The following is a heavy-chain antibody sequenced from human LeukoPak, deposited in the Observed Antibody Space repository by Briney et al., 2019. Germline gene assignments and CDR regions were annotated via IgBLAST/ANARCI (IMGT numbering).Heavy chain of an antibody. Sequence: QSGGSLRLSCVVSGINFADYAMHWVRQPPGKGLEWVSLISADGGSTFSADSVKGRFSISRDNSKNSVYLQMNSLRSEDTAMYYCAKESGKFDYWGQGTLVAVSS. J-gene: IGHJ4*02. CDR2: ISADGGST. CDR3: AKESGKFDY. V-gene: IGHV3-43*02. CDR1: GINFADYA.